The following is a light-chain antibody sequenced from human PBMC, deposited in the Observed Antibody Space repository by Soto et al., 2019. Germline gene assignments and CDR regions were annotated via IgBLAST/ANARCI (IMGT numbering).Light chain of an antibody. CDR2: KAS. CDR1: QTISSW. V-gene: IGKV1-5*03. J-gene: IGKJ5*01. Sequence: DIQMTQSPSTLSASVGDRVTITCRASQTISSWLAWYQQKPGKAPNLLIYKASILESGVPSRFSGSGSGTHFILTISNLQPEDFATYYCQQFNSLFGQGTRLEIK. CDR3: QQFNSL.